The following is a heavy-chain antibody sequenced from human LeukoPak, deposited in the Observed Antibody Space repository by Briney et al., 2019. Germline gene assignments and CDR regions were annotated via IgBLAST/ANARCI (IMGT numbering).Heavy chain of an antibody. CDR3: ARVSLDCTGGTCLDLDY. CDR1: GYRFINYW. CDR2: VYPGESET. D-gene: IGHD2-8*02. J-gene: IGHJ4*02. Sequence: GESLKISCKASGYRFINYWIARVRQMPGKGLEWVGMVYPGESETRYSPSFQGQVTVSADKSIDTAYLQWRRLKASDTAMYYCARVSLDCTGGTCLDLDYWGQGTLVTISS. V-gene: IGHV5-51*01.